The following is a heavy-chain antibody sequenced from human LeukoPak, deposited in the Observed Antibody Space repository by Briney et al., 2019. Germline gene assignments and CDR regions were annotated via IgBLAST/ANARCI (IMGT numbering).Heavy chain of an antibody. CDR3: AKGDSYGSLDY. CDR1: GFTFSSYS. J-gene: IGHJ4*02. Sequence: GGSLRLSCVASGFTFSSYSMHWVRQAPGKGLEWISYISSVHNTIYYVDSVKGRFTISRDNAKNTLYLQMNSLRAEDTAVYYCAKGDSYGSLDYWGQGTLVTVSS. V-gene: IGHV3-48*01. CDR2: ISSVHNTI. D-gene: IGHD5-18*01.